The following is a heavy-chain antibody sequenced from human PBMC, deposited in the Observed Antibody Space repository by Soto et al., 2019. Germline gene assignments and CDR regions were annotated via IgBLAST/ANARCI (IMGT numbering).Heavy chain of an antibody. CDR3: CRRVGGGYYYCGFDV. Sequence: EMQLVESGGGLVQPGGSLKLSCAASGFDFSGSAMHWVRQPSGKGLEWVGRIRRKANGYATAYGSSVSGRLTISRDDSNNTRYLQLHSLKPDDTAVYCCCRRVGGGYYYCGFDVWGQGTAVIGSS. D-gene: IGHD3-16*01. CDR1: GFDFSGSA. CDR2: IRRKANGYAT. J-gene: IGHJ6*02. V-gene: IGHV3-73*02.